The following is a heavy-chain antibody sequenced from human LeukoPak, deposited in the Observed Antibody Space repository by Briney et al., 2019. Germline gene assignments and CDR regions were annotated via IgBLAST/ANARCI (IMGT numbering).Heavy chain of an antibody. Sequence: SVTGSCKASGGTYSSYAISWVRQAPGQGLEWMGRNIPILGIANYAQKFQGRVTIPAEESTSTAYMERRSLRSEDTAVFYCARLYGGGNAREYWGQGNLVTVSS. D-gene: IGHD4-23*01. CDR3: ARLYGGGNAREY. J-gene: IGHJ4*02. V-gene: IGHV1-69*04. CDR1: GGTYSSYA. CDR2: NIPILGIA.